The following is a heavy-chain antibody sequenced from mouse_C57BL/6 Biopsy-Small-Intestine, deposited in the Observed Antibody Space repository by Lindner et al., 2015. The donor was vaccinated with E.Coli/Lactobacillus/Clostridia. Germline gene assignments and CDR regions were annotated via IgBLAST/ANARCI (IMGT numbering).Heavy chain of an antibody. J-gene: IGHJ4*01. CDR2: ISYDGSN. Sequence: VQLQESGPGLVKPSQSLSLTCSVTGYSITSGYYWNWIRQFPGNKLEWMGYISYDGSNNYNPSLKNRISITRDTSKNQFFLKLNSVTTEDTATYYCARAYYDDAMDYWGQGTSVTVSS. V-gene: IGHV3-6*01. CDR3: ARAYYDDAMDY. D-gene: IGHD2-4*01. CDR1: GYSITSGYY.